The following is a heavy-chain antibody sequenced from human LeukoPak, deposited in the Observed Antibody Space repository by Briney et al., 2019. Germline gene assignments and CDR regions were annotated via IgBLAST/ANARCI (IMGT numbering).Heavy chain of an antibody. V-gene: IGHV3-9*01. CDR1: GFTFDDYV. CDR3: AEGGDDYPYYMDV. CDR2: ISWNSDSI. J-gene: IGHJ6*03. Sequence: GGSLRLSCAASGFTFDDYVMHWVRQAPGKGLEWVSGISWNSDSIGYADSVKGRFTISRDNAKNSLYLQMNSLRAEDTALYYCAEGGDDYPYYMDVWGKGSTVTISS. D-gene: IGHD3-16*01.